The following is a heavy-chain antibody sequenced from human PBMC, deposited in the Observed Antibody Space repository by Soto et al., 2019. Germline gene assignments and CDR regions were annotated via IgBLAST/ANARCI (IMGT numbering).Heavy chain of an antibody. CDR2: IIPIFRTP. V-gene: IGHV1-69*12. Sequence: VLLVQSGAEVKQPGSSVKVSCKASGGTISTYAITWVRQAPGQGLEWVGGIIPIFRTPNYAQNLKGRVTITADESTSTAYMELSNLRSEDTAVYYCARGEGDNNAFDIWGQGTVVTVSS. D-gene: IGHD1-20*01. J-gene: IGHJ3*02. CDR3: ARGEGDNNAFDI. CDR1: GGTISTYA.